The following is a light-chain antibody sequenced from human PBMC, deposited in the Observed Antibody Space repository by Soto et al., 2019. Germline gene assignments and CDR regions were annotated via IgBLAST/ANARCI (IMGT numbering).Light chain of an antibody. J-gene: IGLJ2*01. CDR2: EVS. CDR1: SSDVGGYNY. V-gene: IGLV2-14*01. CDR3: SSYTSSSTLL. Sequence: QSALTQPASVSGSPGQTITISCTGTSSDVGGYNYVSWYQQHPGKAPKLMIYEVSNRPSGFSNRFSGSKSGNTASLTISGLQAEDEADYYCSSYTSSSTLLFGGGTKLTGL.